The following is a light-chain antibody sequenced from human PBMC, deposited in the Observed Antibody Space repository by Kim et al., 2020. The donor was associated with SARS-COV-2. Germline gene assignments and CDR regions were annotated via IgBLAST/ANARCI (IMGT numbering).Light chain of an antibody. Sequence: SSELTQDPAVSVALGQTARITCQGDSLRGYYASWYLQRPGQAPALVIYGKNNRPSGIPDRFSASTSGNTASLTITGAQAEDEAEYYCQFWDSSGDHLTFG. CDR1: SLRGYY. CDR2: GKN. V-gene: IGLV3-19*01. J-gene: IGLJ2*01. CDR3: QFWDSSGDHLT.